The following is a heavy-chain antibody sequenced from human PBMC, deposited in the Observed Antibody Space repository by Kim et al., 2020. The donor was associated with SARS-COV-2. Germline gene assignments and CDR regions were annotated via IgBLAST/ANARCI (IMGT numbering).Heavy chain of an antibody. D-gene: IGHD6-19*01. CDR1: GFTFSSYW. CDR2: IKQDGSEK. Sequence: GGSLRLSCAASGFTFSSYWMSWVRQAPGKGLEWVANIKQDGSEKYYVDSVKGRFTISRDNAKNSLYLQMNSLRAEDTAVYYCASVSSSGWYPYYYYGMDVWGQGTTVTVSS. J-gene: IGHJ6*02. CDR3: ASVSSSGWYPYYYYGMDV. V-gene: IGHV3-7*01.